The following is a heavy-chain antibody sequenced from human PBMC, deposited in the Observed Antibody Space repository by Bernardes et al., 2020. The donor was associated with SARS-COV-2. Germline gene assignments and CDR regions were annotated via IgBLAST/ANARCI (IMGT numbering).Heavy chain of an antibody. V-gene: IGHV4-59*08. CDR3: ARRAVTENYFDY. CDR1: GGSMSSYY. CDR2: IYNSGST. J-gene: IGHJ4*02. D-gene: IGHD6-19*01. Sequence: SETLSLTCTVSGGSMSSYYWSWIRQPPGKGLEWIGYIYNSGSTNYNPSLKTRVTMSVDTSKNQFSLKLSSVTAADTAVYYCARRAVTENYFDYWGQGTLATVSS.